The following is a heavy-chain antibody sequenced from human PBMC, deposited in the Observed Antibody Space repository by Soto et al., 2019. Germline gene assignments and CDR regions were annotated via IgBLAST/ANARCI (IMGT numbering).Heavy chain of an antibody. CDR3: ARHTPTLSVPAAMPDY. D-gene: IGHD2-2*01. V-gene: IGHV4-4*02. J-gene: IGHJ4*02. Sequence: SETLSLTCAVSGDSISSRNWWSWVRQPPGKGLEWIGYIYHSGSTYYNPSLKSRVTISVDTSKNQFSLKLSSVTAADTAVYYCARHTPTLSVPAAMPDYWGQGTLVTVSS. CDR2: IYHSGST. CDR1: GDSISSRNW.